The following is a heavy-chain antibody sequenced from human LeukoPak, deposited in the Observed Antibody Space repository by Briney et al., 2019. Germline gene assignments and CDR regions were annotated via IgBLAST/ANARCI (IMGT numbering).Heavy chain of an antibody. V-gene: IGHV3-30*02. Sequence: PGGSLRLSRAASGFTFSSYGMHWVRQAPGKGLEWVAFIRYDGSNKYYADSVKGRFTISRDNSKNTLYLQMNSLRAEDTAVYYCAKAGAYYDSSGYYSYLDAFDIWGQGTMVTVSS. J-gene: IGHJ3*02. CDR3: AKAGAYYDSSGYYSYLDAFDI. D-gene: IGHD3-22*01. CDR2: IRYDGSNK. CDR1: GFTFSSYG.